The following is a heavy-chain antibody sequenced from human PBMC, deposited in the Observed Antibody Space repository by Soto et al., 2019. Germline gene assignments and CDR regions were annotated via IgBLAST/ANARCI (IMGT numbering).Heavy chain of an antibody. J-gene: IGHJ4*02. Sequence: PSETLSLTCTVSGGSISSYYWSWIRQPPGKGLEWIGYIYYSGSTNYNPSLKSRVTISVDTSKNQFSLKLSSVTAADTAVYYCARSMYYDFWSGWYFDYWGQGTLVTVSS. CDR1: GGSISSYY. V-gene: IGHV4-59*08. CDR3: ARSMYYDFWSGWYFDY. CDR2: IYYSGST. D-gene: IGHD3-3*01.